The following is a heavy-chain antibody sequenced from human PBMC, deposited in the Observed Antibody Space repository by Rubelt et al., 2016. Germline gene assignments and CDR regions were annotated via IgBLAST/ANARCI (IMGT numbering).Heavy chain of an antibody. D-gene: IGHD3-10*01. J-gene: IGHJ6*02. CDR1: GYTFNSYG. V-gene: IGHV1-18*01. CDR3: ARGTMVRGAPDV. CDR2: ISVYHGNT. Sequence: QVQLVQSGAEVKKPGASVTVSCKASGYTFNSYGISWVRQAPGQGLEWMGWISVYHGNTNYAQKLQGGVTMTTDTSTIAADMELRSLRSDDTAVYYCARGTMVRGAPDVWGQGTTATVSS.